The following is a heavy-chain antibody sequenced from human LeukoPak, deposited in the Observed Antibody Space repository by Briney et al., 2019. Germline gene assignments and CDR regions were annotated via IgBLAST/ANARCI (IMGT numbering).Heavy chain of an antibody. CDR3: AKGLRHSSGWYGDYFDY. CDR1: GFTFSSYG. CDR2: ISYDGSNK. J-gene: IGHJ4*02. V-gene: IGHV3-30*18. D-gene: IGHD6-19*01. Sequence: PGRSLRLSCAASGFTFSSYGMHWVRQAPGKGLEWVAVISYDGSNKYYADSVKGRFTISRDNSKNTLYLQMNSLRAEDTAVYYCAKGLRHSSGWYGDYFDYWGQGTLVTVSS.